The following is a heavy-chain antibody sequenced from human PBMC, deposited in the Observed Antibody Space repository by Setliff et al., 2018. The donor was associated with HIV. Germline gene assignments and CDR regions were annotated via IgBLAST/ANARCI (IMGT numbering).Heavy chain of an antibody. CDR2: IHYNGRT. D-gene: IGHD6-19*01. J-gene: IGHJ4*02. CDR3: ARCRRQWLELSFDS. CDR1: GDSITNDDYY. V-gene: IGHV4-39*01. Sequence: SETLSLTCTVSGDSITNDDYYWGWIRQPPGKGLEWIAIIHYNGRTYYDPSLKSRVTISIATSKSQFSLRLGSVTVADTAVYYCARCRRQWLELSFDSWCQGTLVTVSS.